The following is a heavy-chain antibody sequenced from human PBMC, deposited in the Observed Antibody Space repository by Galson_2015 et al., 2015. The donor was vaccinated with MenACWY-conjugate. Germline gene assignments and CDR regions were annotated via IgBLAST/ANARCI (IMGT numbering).Heavy chain of an antibody. CDR1: AFTFSNAY. CDR2: IKSQTDGGKI. CDR3: TTHKPDSWGGLLFHFYMDV. Sequence: LRLSCAGSAFTFSNAYMSWVRQAPGKGLEWVGRIKSQTDGGKIDYAAPVKGRFTISRDDSKNTLYLQMNSLKIEDTAVYYCTTHKPDSWGGLLFHFYMDVWGKGTTVIVSS. D-gene: IGHD2-21*01. V-gene: IGHV3-15*01. J-gene: IGHJ6*03.